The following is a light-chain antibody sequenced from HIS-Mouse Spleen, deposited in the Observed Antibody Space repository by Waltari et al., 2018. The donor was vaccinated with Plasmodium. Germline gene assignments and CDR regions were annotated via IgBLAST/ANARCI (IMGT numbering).Light chain of an antibody. CDR1: ALPNKY. CDR3: YSTDSSGNHRV. Sequence: SYELTQPPSVSVSPGQTARLPCSADALPNKYAYWYQQKSGQAPVLVIYEDSQRPSGIPERFSGSSSGTMATLTISGAQVEDEADYYCYSTDSSGNHRVFGGGTKLTVL. J-gene: IGLJ3*02. CDR2: EDS. V-gene: IGLV3-10*01.